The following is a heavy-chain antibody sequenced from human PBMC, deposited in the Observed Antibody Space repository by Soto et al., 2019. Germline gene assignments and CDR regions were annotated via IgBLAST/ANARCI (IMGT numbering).Heavy chain of an antibody. J-gene: IGHJ5*02. V-gene: IGHV4-31*03. Sequence: SETLSLTCTVSGGSISSGGYYWSWIRQHPGKGLEWIGYIYYSGSTYYNPSLKSRVTISVDTSKNQFSLKLSSVTAADTAVYYCARGDSSSWYWFDTWGQGTLVTVSS. D-gene: IGHD6-13*01. CDR1: GGSISSGGYY. CDR2: IYYSGST. CDR3: ARGDSSSWYWFDT.